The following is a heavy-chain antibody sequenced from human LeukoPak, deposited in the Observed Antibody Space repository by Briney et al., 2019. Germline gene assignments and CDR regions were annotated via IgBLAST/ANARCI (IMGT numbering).Heavy chain of an antibody. D-gene: IGHD4-11*01. CDR3: ARVATTREDSYFYYYGFDV. J-gene: IGHJ6*01. Sequence: KPSETLSLTCAVYGGSFSGYYWSWIRQPPGKGPEWIGEINDRGSTNYESSLMSRVTLSVDTSKNQFSLRLTSVTAADTAMYYCARVATTREDSYFYYYGFDVWGQGTTVTVSS. CDR1: GGSFSGYY. CDR2: INDRGST. V-gene: IGHV4-34*01.